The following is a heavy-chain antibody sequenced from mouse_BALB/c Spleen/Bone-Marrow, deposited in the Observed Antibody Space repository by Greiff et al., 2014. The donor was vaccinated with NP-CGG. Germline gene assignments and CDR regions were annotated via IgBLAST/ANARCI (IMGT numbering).Heavy chain of an antibody. V-gene: IGHV2-6-2*01. J-gene: IGHJ4*01. Sequence: VQLQESGPDLVAPSQSLSITCTVSGFSLTLYGVHWVRQSPGKGLEWLVVIWSDGTTTYNSALKSRLSISKDNSKSRVFLKLNSLQTDDTAMYYCARHERGYPYAMDYWGQGTSVTVSS. CDR1: GFSLTLYG. D-gene: IGHD2-2*01. CDR3: ARHERGYPYAMDY. CDR2: IWSDGTT.